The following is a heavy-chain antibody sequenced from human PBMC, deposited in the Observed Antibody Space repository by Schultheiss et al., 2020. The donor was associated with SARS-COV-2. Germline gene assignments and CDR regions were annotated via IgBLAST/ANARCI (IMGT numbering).Heavy chain of an antibody. Sequence: GGSLRLSCAASGFTFSSYAMSWVRQAPGKGLEWVSAISGSGGSTYYADSVKGRFTISRDNAKNSLYLQMNSLRAEDTAVYYCARARYCSSTSCYLDYYYYYMDVWGKGTTVTVSS. J-gene: IGHJ6*03. CDR1: GFTFSSYA. CDR3: ARARYCSSTSCYLDYYYYYMDV. CDR2: ISGSGGST. V-gene: IGHV3-23*01. D-gene: IGHD2-2*01.